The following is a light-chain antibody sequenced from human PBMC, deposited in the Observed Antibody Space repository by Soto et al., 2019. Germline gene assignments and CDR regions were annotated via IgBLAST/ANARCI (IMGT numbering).Light chain of an antibody. CDR1: TGAVTSGHY. CDR3: LLSYSGARVWV. CDR2: DTS. V-gene: IGLV7-46*01. Sequence: QAVVTQEPSLTVSLGGTVTLTCGSSTGAVTSGHYPYWFQQKPGQAPRTLIYDTSNKHSWTPARFSGSLLGGKAALTLSGAQPEDEAEYYCLLSYSGARVWVFGGGTQLTVL. J-gene: IGLJ7*01.